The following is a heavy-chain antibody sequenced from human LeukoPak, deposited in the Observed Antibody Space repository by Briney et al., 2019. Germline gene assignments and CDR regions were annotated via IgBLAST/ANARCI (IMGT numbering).Heavy chain of an antibody. D-gene: IGHD6-19*01. CDR3: ARDHGSGWHFDY. CDR2: IYTSGST. CDR1: GGSISSGSYY. Sequence: SETLSLTCTVSGGSISSGSYYWNWIRQPAGKGLEWIGRIYTSGSTNYNPSLKSRVTISVDTSKNQFSLQLNSVTPEDTAVYYCARDHGSGWHFDYWGQGTLVTVSS. J-gene: IGHJ4*02. V-gene: IGHV4-61*02.